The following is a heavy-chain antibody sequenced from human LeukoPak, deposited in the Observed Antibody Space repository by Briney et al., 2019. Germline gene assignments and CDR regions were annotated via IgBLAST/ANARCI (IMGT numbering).Heavy chain of an antibody. Sequence: GASVKVSCKASRGTFSSYAISWVRQAPGQGLEWMGGIIPIFGTANYAQKFPGRVTITKDESTRTVFLEMASLTSDDTAVYYCARDVHGDYGSGWFDPWGQGTLVSVSS. CDR2: IIPIFGTA. V-gene: IGHV1-69*05. D-gene: IGHD4-17*01. J-gene: IGHJ5*02. CDR1: RGTFSSYA. CDR3: ARDVHGDYGSGWFDP.